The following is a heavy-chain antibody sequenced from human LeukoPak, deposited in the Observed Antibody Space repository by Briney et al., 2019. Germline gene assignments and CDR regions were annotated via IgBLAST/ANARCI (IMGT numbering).Heavy chain of an antibody. Sequence: PGGSLRLSCAASGFTFSTYGMHWVRQVPGKGLEWVAFIRYGGTNKYYADSVKGRFTISRDNSKNMLYLQMNSLRAEDTAVHYCAKDRYSYGCDHWGQGTVVTVSS. CDR2: IRYGGTNK. V-gene: IGHV3-30*02. J-gene: IGHJ4*02. CDR3: AKDRYSYGCDH. CDR1: GFTFSTYG. D-gene: IGHD5-18*01.